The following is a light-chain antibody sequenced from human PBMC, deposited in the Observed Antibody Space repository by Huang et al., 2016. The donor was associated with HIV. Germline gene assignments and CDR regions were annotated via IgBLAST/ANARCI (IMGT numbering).Light chain of an antibody. J-gene: IGKJ4*01. Sequence: EVVMTQSPVTLSVSPGERATLSCRASQSVSSKLAWYQQKPGQAPRRLIYGASSRAIGISTRFSGSGSGTEFTLTISSLQSEDFAVYYCQQYNNWPQVTFGGGTKVEIK. CDR1: QSVSSK. V-gene: IGKV3-15*01. CDR3: QQYNNWPQVT. CDR2: GAS.